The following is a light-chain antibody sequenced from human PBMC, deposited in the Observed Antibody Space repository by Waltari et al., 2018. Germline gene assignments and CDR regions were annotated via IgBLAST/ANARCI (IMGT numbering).Light chain of an antibody. Sequence: DIQMTQSPSSLSASVGDRVTITCRASQDINLYVAWFQQRPGKAPKSLIYSASILLSGVPSRFSGSGSGTEFTLTISDLQPEDFATYYCQHYNSFPLTFGGGTKVEIE. V-gene: IGKV1-16*01. CDR2: SAS. J-gene: IGKJ4*01. CDR1: QDINLY. CDR3: QHYNSFPLT.